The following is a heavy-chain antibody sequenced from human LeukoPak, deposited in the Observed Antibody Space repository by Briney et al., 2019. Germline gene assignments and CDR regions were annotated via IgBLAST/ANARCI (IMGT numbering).Heavy chain of an antibody. Sequence: PGGSLRLSCAASGFTFSNYWMHWVRQAPGKGLEWVSGINWNGGSTGYADSVKGRFTISRDNAKNSLYLQMNSLRAEDTALYYCAREGDGYNFDYWGQGTLVTVSS. CDR2: INWNGGST. CDR1: GFTFSNYW. V-gene: IGHV3-20*04. J-gene: IGHJ4*02. D-gene: IGHD5-24*01. CDR3: AREGDGYNFDY.